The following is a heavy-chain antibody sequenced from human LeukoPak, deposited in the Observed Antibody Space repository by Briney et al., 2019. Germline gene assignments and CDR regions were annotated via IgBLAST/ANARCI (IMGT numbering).Heavy chain of an antibody. CDR3: AKEAHDFLTGYRRYYYFDL. CDR2: ISWSGSSI. Sequence: GGSLRLSCAASGFTFSDYHMSWLRQAPGKGLEWVSYISWSGSSIYYADSVKGRFTISRDNAKNSLYLQMNSLRAEDTALYYCAKEAHDFLTGYRRYYYFDLWGRGTLVTVSS. V-gene: IGHV3-11*01. J-gene: IGHJ2*01. D-gene: IGHD3-9*01. CDR1: GFTFSDYH.